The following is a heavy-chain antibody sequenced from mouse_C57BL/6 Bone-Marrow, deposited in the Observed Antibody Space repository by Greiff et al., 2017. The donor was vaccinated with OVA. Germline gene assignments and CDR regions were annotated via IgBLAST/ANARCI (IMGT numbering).Heavy chain of an antibody. D-gene: IGHD1-1*01. Sequence: QVQLQQPGAELVKPGASVKLSCKASGYTFTSYWMHWVKQRPGRGLEWIGRIDPNSGGTKYNEKFKSKATLTVDKPSSTAYMQLSSLTSEDSADDYCERAPLYITTVVDYWGQGTTLTVSS. CDR2: IDPNSGGT. CDR1: GYTFTSYW. V-gene: IGHV1-72*01. CDR3: ERAPLYITTVVDY. J-gene: IGHJ2*01.